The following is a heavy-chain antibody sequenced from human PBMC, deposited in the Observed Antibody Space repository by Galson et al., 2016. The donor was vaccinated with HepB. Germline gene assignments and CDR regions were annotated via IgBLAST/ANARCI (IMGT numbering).Heavy chain of an antibody. D-gene: IGHD3-3*01. CDR2: FNPILGPT. CDR1: GGTFSSFA. Sequence: SVKVSCKASGGTFSSFAFSWVRQAPGQGHEWMGGFNPILGPTNYAQKFQGRVTITADESTDTVYMELTRLSFEDPALYYCGRDRGVWSCLYRPDYWGQGTLVSVAA. J-gene: IGHJ4*02. V-gene: IGHV1-69*13. CDR3: GRDRGVWSCLYRPDY.